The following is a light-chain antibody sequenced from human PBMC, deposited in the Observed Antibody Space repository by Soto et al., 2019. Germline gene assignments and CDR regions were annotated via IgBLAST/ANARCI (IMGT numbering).Light chain of an antibody. Sequence: EIVLTQSPGTLSLSPGERVTLSCRASQSISNNHLAWYQQKPGQAPRLLIHGTSNRATGIPDRFSGSGSGTDFTLTFSRLEPEDFAVYYCQQYGSSPPYTFGQGTKLDI. CDR1: QSISNNH. J-gene: IGKJ2*01. CDR3: QQYGSSPPYT. V-gene: IGKV3-20*01. CDR2: GTS.